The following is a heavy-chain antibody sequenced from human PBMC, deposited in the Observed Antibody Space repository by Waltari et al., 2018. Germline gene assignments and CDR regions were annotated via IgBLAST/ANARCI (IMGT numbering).Heavy chain of an antibody. CDR1: SGSLTGYH. CDR3: ARGHPFTIVSPWYYYYYYMDV. Sequence: QVHLQQWGAGLLKPSETLSLTCGVYSGSLTGYHWNWIRQAPGQGLEWTGDINHSGNTDYHPSRESRVTISADTSKNQFSLHLTSVTAADTAVYYCARGHPFTIVSPWYYYYYYMDVWDKGTAVTVSS. V-gene: IGHV4-34*01. D-gene: IGHD3-9*01. J-gene: IGHJ6*03. CDR2: INHSGNT.